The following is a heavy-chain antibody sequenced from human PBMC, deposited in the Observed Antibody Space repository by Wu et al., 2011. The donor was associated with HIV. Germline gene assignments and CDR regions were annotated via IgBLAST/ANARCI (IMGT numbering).Heavy chain of an antibody. CDR1: GYTFTGYY. Sequence: QVQLVQSGAEVKKPGASVKVSCKASGYTFTGYYFHWVRQAPGQGLEWMGWINGYNGNSRYRQNFQDRVSMSTDSATTTAYMELRSLRSDDTAVYYCASVRCHVDHCYFQHWGQGTLVTVSS. V-gene: IGHV1-18*04. CDR3: ASVRCHVDHCYFQH. CDR2: INGYNGNS. J-gene: IGHJ1*01. D-gene: IGHD5-24*01.